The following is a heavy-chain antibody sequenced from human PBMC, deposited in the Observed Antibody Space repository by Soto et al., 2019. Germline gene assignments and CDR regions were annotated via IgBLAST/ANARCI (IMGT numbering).Heavy chain of an antibody. V-gene: IGHV3-30*18. CDR1: GFTFSTHG. CDR3: AKDLSGARWYYDALDV. CDR2: TSYDGTNK. D-gene: IGHD2-15*01. J-gene: IGHJ6*02. Sequence: PGGSLRLSCAVSGFTFSTHGMHWVRQAPGKGLEWVAGTSYDGTNKYYARSVQGRFTISRENSMKTLYLQMNSLRTEDTAVYYCAKDLSGARWYYDALDVWGQGTTVTVSS.